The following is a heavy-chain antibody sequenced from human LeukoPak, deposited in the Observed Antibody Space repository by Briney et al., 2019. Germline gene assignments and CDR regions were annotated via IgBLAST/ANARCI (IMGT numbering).Heavy chain of an antibody. CDR2: ISGSGVST. V-gene: IGHV3-23*01. CDR3: AKIHYSGSYRPQDFDY. CDR1: GFTFSSYG. D-gene: IGHD1-26*01. J-gene: IGHJ4*02. Sequence: GGSLRLSCAASGFTFSSYGMSWVRQAPGKGLEWVSSISGSGVSTYYADSVKGRFTISRDNSKNTLYLQMNSLRAEDTAVYYCAKIHYSGSYRPQDFDYWGQGTLVTVSS.